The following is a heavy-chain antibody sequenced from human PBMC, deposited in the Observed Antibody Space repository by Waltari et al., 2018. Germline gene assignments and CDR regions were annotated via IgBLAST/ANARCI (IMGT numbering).Heavy chain of an antibody. J-gene: IGHJ3*02. Sequence: EVQLVQSGAEVKKPGATVKISCKVSGYTFSDYYMHWVQQAPGKGLEWMGLVDPEDGERKYEEKFQGRVTITADTSTDTAYMELSSLRSEDTAVYYCATGGLGAAVAEDAFNIWGQGTMVIVSS. D-gene: IGHD6-13*01. CDR1: GYTFSDYY. V-gene: IGHV1-69-2*01. CDR3: ATGGLGAAVAEDAFNI. CDR2: VDPEDGER.